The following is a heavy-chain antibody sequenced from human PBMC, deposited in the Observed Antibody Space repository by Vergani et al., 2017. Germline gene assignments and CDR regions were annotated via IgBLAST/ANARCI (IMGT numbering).Heavy chain of an antibody. V-gene: IGHV3-30*18. D-gene: IGHD3-3*01. J-gene: IGHJ5*02. CDR1: GFTFSSYG. CDR2: ISYDGSNK. CDR3: AKDYDFRGTFDP. Sequence: QVQLVESGGGVVQPGRSLRLSCAASGFTFSSYGMHWVRQAPGKGLEWVAVISYDGSNKYYADSVKGRFTISRDNSKNTLYLQMNSLRAEDTAVYYCAKDYDFRGTFDPWGQGTLVTVSS.